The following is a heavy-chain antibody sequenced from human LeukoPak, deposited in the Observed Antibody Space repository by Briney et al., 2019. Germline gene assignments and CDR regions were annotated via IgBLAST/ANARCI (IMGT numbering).Heavy chain of an antibody. CDR3: ARPLGGGSYRYNYYFDY. CDR1: GFTFSSYG. Sequence: GSLRLSCAASGFTFSSYGMSWIRQPPGKGLEWIGSIYYSGSTYYNPSLKSRVTISVDTSKNQFSLKLSSVTAADTAVYYCARPLGGGSYRYNYYFDYWGQGTLVTVSS. V-gene: IGHV4-39*01. J-gene: IGHJ4*02. D-gene: IGHD3-16*02. CDR2: IYYSGST.